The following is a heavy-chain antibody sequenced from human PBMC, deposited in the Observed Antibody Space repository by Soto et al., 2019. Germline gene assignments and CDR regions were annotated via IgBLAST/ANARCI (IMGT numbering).Heavy chain of an antibody. CDR1: GGSISSSSYY. CDR3: ARHILERITIFGVVIRWFDP. Sequence: PSETLSLTCTVSGGSISSSSYYWGWIRRPPGKGLEWIGSIYYSGSTYYNPSLKSRVTISVDTSKNQFSLKLSSVTAADTAVYYCARHILERITIFGVVIRWFDPWGQGTLVTVSS. V-gene: IGHV4-39*01. CDR2: IYYSGST. J-gene: IGHJ5*02. D-gene: IGHD3-3*01.